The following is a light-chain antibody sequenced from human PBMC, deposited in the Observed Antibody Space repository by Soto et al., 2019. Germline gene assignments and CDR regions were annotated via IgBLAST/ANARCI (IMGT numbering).Light chain of an antibody. Sequence: DIVMTQSPRSLPVTPGEAASISCRSSQILLHSNGYDYVDWYLQKPGQSPQLLIYLGSNRASGVPDRFSGSGSGTDFTLKISRVEAEDVGVYYCMQPLQSWTFGQGTKVDI. CDR1: QILLHSNGYDY. V-gene: IGKV2-28*01. CDR3: MQPLQSWT. J-gene: IGKJ1*01. CDR2: LGS.